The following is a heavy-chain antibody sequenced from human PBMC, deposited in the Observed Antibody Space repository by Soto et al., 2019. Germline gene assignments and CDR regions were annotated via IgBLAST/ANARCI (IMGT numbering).Heavy chain of an antibody. CDR3: ARGSSIAGLYYGMDV. Sequence: QVQLQESRTGLVKPSQTLSLTCTVSGDSISSGGYYWTWIRQHPGKGLEWIGYNYYSGITYYNPSLKSRVTISLDTSKNQFSLKLSSVTAADTAVYYCARGSSIAGLYYGMDVWGQGTTVTVSS. J-gene: IGHJ6*02. CDR1: GDSISSGGYY. D-gene: IGHD6-6*01. CDR2: NYYSGIT. V-gene: IGHV4-31*03.